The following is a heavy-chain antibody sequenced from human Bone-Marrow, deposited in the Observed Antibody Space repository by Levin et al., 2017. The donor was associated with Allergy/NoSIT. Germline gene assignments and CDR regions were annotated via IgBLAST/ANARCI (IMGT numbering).Heavy chain of an antibody. CDR2: ISGSGGST. CDR3: AKSVGVLRYFDWLIPYYYYGMDV. D-gene: IGHD3-9*01. CDR1: GFTFSSYA. Sequence: PGGSLRLSCAASGFTFSSYAMSWVRQAPGKGLEWVSAISGSGGSTYYADSVKGRFTISRDNSKNTLYLQMNSLRAEDTAVYYCAKSVGVLRYFDWLIPYYYYGMDVWGQGTTVTVSS. V-gene: IGHV3-23*01. J-gene: IGHJ6*02.